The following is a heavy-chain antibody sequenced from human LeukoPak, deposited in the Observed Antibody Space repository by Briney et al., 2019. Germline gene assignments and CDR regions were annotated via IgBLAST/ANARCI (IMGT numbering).Heavy chain of an antibody. CDR3: ARMVIVVVPAAILAGWFDP. D-gene: IGHD2-2*02. J-gene: IGHJ5*02. Sequence: PSETLSLTCTVSGGSICSCYWSWIRQPPGKGLEWIGYIYYSGSTNYNPSLKSRVTISVDTSKNQFSLKLSSVTAADTAVYYCARMVIVVVPAAILAGWFDPWGQGTLVTVSS. CDR1: GGSICSCY. V-gene: IGHV4-59*01. CDR2: IYYSGST.